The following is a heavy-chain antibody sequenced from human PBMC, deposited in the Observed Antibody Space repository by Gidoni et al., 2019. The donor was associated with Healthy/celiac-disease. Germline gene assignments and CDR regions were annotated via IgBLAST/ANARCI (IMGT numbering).Heavy chain of an antibody. CDR1: GFTFRSYA. D-gene: IGHD3-22*01. J-gene: IGHJ3*02. V-gene: IGHV3-30-3*01. Sequence: QVQLVESGGGVVQPGRSLRLSCAASGFTFRSYAMHRVRQAPGKGLEWVAVISYDGSNKYYADSVKGRFTISRDNSKNTLYLQMNSLRAEDTAVYYCARAGLFGTMIVVVINDAFDIWGQGTMVTVSS. CDR3: ARAGLFGTMIVVVINDAFDI. CDR2: ISYDGSNK.